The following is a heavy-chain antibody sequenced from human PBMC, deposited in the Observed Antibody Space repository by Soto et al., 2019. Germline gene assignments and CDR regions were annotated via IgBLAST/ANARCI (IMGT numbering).Heavy chain of an antibody. V-gene: IGHV3-23*01. CDR3: AKGPYSGSSYNWFGP. CDR1: GFTFSNYA. J-gene: IGHJ5*02. Sequence: EVQLLESGGGLVQPGGSLRLSCAASGFTFSNYAMSWVRQAPGKGLEWVSGISGSDDGTFYADSVKGRFTVPRDNSKNTLYLQMTSVRAEDTAVYYCAKGPYSGSSYNWFGPWGQGTLVTVSS. D-gene: IGHD6-13*01. CDR2: ISGSDDGT.